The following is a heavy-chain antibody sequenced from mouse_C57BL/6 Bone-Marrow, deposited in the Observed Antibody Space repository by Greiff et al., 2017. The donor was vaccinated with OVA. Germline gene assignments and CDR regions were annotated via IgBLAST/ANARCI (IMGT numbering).Heavy chain of an antibody. CDR2: ISSGGSYT. Sequence: EVQVVESGGDLVKPGGSLKLSCAASGFTFSSYGMSWVRQTPDKRLEWVATISSGGSYTYYPDSVKGRFTISRDNDKNTLYLQMSSRKSEDTAMYYCARRAYYSNPYAMDYWGQGTSVTVSS. CDR1: GFTFSSYG. J-gene: IGHJ4*01. D-gene: IGHD2-5*01. V-gene: IGHV5-6*01. CDR3: ARRAYYSNPYAMDY.